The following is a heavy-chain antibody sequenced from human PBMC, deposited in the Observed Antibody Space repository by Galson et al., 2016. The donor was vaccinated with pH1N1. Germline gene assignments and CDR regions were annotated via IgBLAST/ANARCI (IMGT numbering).Heavy chain of an antibody. V-gene: IGHV3-23*01. CDR2: ISGGGDST. CDR1: GFTFSNYA. CDR3: VKHDSSGFYYWRRLK. D-gene: IGHD3-22*01. Sequence: SLRLSCAASGFTFSNYAMSWVRQSPGEGLEWLSAISGGGDSTYHVDSVKGGFTISRDNSKNILYLQMNSLRADDTAVYYCVKHDSSGFYYWRRLKWGQGTLVIVSS. J-gene: IGHJ4*02.